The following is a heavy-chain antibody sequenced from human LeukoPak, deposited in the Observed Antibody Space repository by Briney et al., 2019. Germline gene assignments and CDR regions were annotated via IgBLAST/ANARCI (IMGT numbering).Heavy chain of an antibody. Sequence: SETLFLTCTVSGCYFSGSSYYWGWVRQPPGKGLEWIGKIYYSGNTYYSPSLQSRVSISVDTSKNQFSLRVRYVTAADKAVYFCARLFDSWGQGTLVTVSS. CDR3: ARLFDS. CDR2: IYYSGNT. V-gene: IGHV4-39*01. CDR1: GCYFSGSSYY. J-gene: IGHJ4*02.